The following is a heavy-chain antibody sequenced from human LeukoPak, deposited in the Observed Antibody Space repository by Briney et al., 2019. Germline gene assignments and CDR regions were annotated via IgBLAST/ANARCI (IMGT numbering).Heavy chain of an antibody. V-gene: IGHV1-18*01. CDR3: ARSKSIVVVPRAWFDP. Sequence: ASVKVSCKASGYTFTSYGISWVRQAPGQGLEWMGWISAYNGNTNYAQKLQGRVTMTTDTSTSTAYMELRSLRSDDTAVYYCARSKSIVVVPRAWFDPWGQGTLVTVSS. CDR2: ISAYNGNT. D-gene: IGHD3-22*01. CDR1: GYTFTSYG. J-gene: IGHJ5*02.